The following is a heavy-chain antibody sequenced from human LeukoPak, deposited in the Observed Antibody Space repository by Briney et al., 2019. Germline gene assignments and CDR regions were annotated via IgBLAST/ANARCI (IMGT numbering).Heavy chain of an antibody. CDR3: AGVPYDSGALGV. D-gene: IGHD3-10*01. V-gene: IGHV3-74*01. CDR1: AFTFSTSW. J-gene: IGHJ3*01. Sequence: PGGSLRLSCAASAFTFSTSWMHWVRQAPGKGLVWVSRINTDGSFTTYADSVKGRFTISRDNAKNTLYLQMNSLRAEDTAVYYCAGVPYDSGALGVWGQGTIVTVSS. CDR2: INTDGSFT.